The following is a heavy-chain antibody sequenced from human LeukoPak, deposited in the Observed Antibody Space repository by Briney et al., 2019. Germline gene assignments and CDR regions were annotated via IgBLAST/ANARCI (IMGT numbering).Heavy chain of an antibody. CDR2: IYYSGST. Sequence: SETLSLTCTVSGGSISSSSYYWGWIRQPPGKGLEWIGSIYYSGSTYYNPSLKSRVTISVDTSKNQFSLKLSSVTAADTAVYYCARDHVLLWFGEFSDYYGMDVWGQGTTVTVSS. J-gene: IGHJ6*02. CDR3: ARDHVLLWFGEFSDYYGMDV. V-gene: IGHV4-39*07. D-gene: IGHD3-10*01. CDR1: GGSISSSSYY.